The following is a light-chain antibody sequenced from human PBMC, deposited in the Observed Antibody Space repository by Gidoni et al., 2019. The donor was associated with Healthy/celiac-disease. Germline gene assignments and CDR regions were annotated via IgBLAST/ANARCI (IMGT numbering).Light chain of an antibody. V-gene: IGKV6-21*01. Sequence: IVWTLSPDFRSVTQKEKVTITCRASQSIGSSLHWYQQKPDQSPKLLIKYASQSFSGFPSRFSGSGSGTDFTLTINRREAEDAATYYCHQSSSLPYTFGQGTKLEIK. CDR1: QSIGSS. CDR2: YAS. CDR3: HQSSSLPYT. J-gene: IGKJ2*01.